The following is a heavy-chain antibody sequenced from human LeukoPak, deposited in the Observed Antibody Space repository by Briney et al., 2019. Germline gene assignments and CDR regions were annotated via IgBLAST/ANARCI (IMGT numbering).Heavy chain of an antibody. CDR1: GFTFSSYA. CDR3: ARGGVTVTTEDFDY. V-gene: IGHV3-30-3*01. CDR2: ISYDGSNK. J-gene: IGHJ4*02. D-gene: IGHD4-11*01. Sequence: GGSLRLSCAASGFTFSSYAMHWVRQAPGKGLEGVAVISYDGSNKYYADSVKGRFTISRDNSKNTLYLQMNSLRAKDTAVYYCARGGVTVTTEDFDYWGQGTLVTVSS.